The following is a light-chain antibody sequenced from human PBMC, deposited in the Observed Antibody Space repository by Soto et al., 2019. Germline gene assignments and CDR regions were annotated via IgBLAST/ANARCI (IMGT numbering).Light chain of an antibody. CDR1: QSVGSN. J-gene: IGKJ1*01. CDR2: GAS. Sequence: IVMTQSPATLSVSPGERATLSCRASQSVGSNLAWYQQKPGQALRLLIYGASTRATGIPARFSGSGSGTEFTLTISSLQSEDFAIYFCQQYNNWPPDRTFGQGTKVEIK. CDR3: QQYNNWPPDRT. V-gene: IGKV3-15*01.